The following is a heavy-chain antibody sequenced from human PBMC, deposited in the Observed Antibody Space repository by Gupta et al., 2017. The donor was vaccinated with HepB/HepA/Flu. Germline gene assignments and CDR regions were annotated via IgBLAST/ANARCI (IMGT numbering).Heavy chain of an antibody. V-gene: IGHV3-43*02. CDR1: GFTFDDYA. J-gene: IGHJ6*02. CDR3: AKDLFGYSDGRAYYYGMDV. Sequence: EVQLVESGGGVVQPGGSLRLSCAASGFTFDDYAMHWVRQAPGKGLEWVSLISGDGGTTYYADSVKGRFTISRDNSKNSLYLQMNSLRTEETALYYCAKDLFGYSDGRAYYYGMDVWGQGTTVTVSS. D-gene: IGHD5-18*01. CDR2: ISGDGGTT.